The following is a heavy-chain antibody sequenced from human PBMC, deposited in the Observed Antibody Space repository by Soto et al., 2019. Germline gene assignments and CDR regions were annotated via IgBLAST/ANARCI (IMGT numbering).Heavy chain of an antibody. CDR1: GFTFSSYG. Sequence: QVQLVESGGGVVQPGRSLRLSCAASGFTFSSYGMHWVRQAPGKGLEWVAVIWYDGSNKYYADSVKGRFTISRDNSKNTLYLQMNSLRAEDTAVYYCARDTIFGVDISIGYYMDVWGKGTTVTVSS. CDR3: ARDTIFGVDISIGYYMDV. CDR2: IWYDGSNK. D-gene: IGHD3-3*01. J-gene: IGHJ6*03. V-gene: IGHV3-33*01.